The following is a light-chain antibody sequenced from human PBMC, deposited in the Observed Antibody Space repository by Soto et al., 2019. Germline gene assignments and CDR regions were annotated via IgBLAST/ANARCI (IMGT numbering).Light chain of an antibody. V-gene: IGKV1-39*01. CDR3: QQSYSIPYT. CDR1: QNISNY. CDR2: VAS. Sequence: DIQMTQSPSNLSASVGDRVPISCRASQNISNYLNWYQHKPGKAPRLLIYVASTLQSGIPSRFSGSGSGTDFILTISSLEPDDFAAYYCQQSYSIPYTFGQGTKVDI. J-gene: IGKJ2*01.